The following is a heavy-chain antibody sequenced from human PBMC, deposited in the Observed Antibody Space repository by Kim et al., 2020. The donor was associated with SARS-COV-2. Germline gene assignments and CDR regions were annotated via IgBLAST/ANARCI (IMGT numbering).Heavy chain of an antibody. V-gene: IGHV3-30*18. D-gene: IGHD3-10*01. CDR2: ISHDGSNK. Sequence: GGSLRLSCAASGFTFSSYGMHWVRQAPGKGLEWVAGISHDGSNKYYADSVKGRFTISRDNSKNKLYLQMNSLRAEDTAAYYCAKDRGSGSGFFDYWGQGTLVTVSS. J-gene: IGHJ4*02. CDR1: GFTFSSYG. CDR3: AKDRGSGSGFFDY.